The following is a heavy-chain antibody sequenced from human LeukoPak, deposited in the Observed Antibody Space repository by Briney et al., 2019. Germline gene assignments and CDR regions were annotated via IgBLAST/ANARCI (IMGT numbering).Heavy chain of an antibody. D-gene: IGHD1-26*01. V-gene: IGHV3-30*02. CDR2: IRYDGSNK. CDR3: AKDSGSGSYWSYYMDV. Sequence: PGGSLRLSCAASGFTFSSYGMHWVRQAPGKGLEWVAFIRYDGSNKYYADSVKGRFTISRDNSKNTLYLQMNSLRAEDTAVYYCAKDSGSGSYWSYYMDVWGKGTTVTVSS. J-gene: IGHJ6*03. CDR1: GFTFSSYG.